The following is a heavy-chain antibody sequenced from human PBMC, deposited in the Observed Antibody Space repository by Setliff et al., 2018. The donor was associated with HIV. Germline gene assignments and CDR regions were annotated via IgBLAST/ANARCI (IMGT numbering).Heavy chain of an antibody. J-gene: IGHJ3*02. CDR1: GLTFNRYW. CDR2: IKQDGSEK. D-gene: IGHD3-22*01. CDR3: ARAFSYYDSSGYYLDAFDI. Sequence: GGSLRLSCVASGLTFNRYWMSWVRQVPGKGLEWVANIKQDGSEKYYVDSVKGRFTISRDNAKNSLYLQMNSLRAEDTAVYYCARAFSYYDSSGYYLDAFDIWGQGTMVTVS. V-gene: IGHV3-7*01.